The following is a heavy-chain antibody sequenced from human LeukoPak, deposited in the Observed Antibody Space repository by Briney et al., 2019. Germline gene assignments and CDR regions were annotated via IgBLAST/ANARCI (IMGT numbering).Heavy chain of an antibody. CDR2: IYYSGST. V-gene: IGHV4-30-4*08. J-gene: IGHJ4*02. D-gene: IGHD3-3*01. CDR1: GGSISSGDYY. CDR3: ARTSTYYDFWCGCRDFDY. Sequence: SQTLSLTCTVSGGSISSGDYYWSWIRQPPGKGLEWIGYIYYSGSTYYNPSLKSRVTISLDTSKNQFSLNLSSVTAADAAVYYCARTSTYYDFWCGCRDFDYWGQGTLVTVSS.